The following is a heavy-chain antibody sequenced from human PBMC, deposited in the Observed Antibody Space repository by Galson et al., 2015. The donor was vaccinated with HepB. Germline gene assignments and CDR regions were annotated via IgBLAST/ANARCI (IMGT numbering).Heavy chain of an antibody. Sequence: SLRLSCAASGFTFSDYYMSWIRQAPGKGLEWVSYISSSSSYTNYADSVKGRFTISRDNAKNSLYLQMNSLRAEDTAVYYCARDGGYSGYDFDYWGQGTLVTVSS. D-gene: IGHD5-12*01. J-gene: IGHJ4*02. CDR2: ISSSSSYT. V-gene: IGHV3-11*06. CDR1: GFTFSDYY. CDR3: ARDGGYSGYDFDY.